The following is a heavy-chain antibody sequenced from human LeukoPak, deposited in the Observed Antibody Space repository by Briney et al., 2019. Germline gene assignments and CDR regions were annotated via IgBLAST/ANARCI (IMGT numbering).Heavy chain of an antibody. D-gene: IGHD5-18*01. Sequence: ASVKVSCKASGGTFSSYAISWVRQAPGQGLEWMGIINPSGGSTSYAQKFQGRVTMTRDTSTSTVYMELSSLRSEDTAVYYCARVGYTAMVYYFDYWGQGTLVTVSS. CDR2: INPSGGST. CDR3: ARVGYTAMVYYFDY. V-gene: IGHV1-46*01. CDR1: GGTFSSYA. J-gene: IGHJ4*02.